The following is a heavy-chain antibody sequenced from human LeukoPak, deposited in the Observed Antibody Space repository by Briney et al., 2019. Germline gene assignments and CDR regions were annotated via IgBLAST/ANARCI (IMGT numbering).Heavy chain of an antibody. J-gene: IGHJ6*03. D-gene: IGHD6-13*01. Sequence: GGSLRLSCAASGFTFSSNYMSWVRQAPGKGLEWGSVIYSGGSTYYADSVKGRFTISRDNSKNTLYLQMNSLRAEDTAVYYCAREIAAAGYYYYYYMDVWGKGTTVTVSS. CDR1: GFTFSSNY. CDR2: IYSGGST. V-gene: IGHV3-53*01. CDR3: AREIAAAGYYYYYYMDV.